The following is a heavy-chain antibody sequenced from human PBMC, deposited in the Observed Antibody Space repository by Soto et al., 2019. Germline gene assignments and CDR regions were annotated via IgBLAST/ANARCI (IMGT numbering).Heavy chain of an antibody. V-gene: IGHV4-4*02. Sequence: PSETLSLTCAVSGDSISSTFWWTWVRQSPGKGLEWIGEVYHTGNTRYNPSLKSRVTISVDTSKNQFSLKLSSVTAADTAVYYCARERGYCSGGSCPVDYWGQGTLVTVSS. CDR1: GDSISSTFW. CDR3: ARERGYCSGGSCPVDY. CDR2: VYHTGNT. D-gene: IGHD2-15*01. J-gene: IGHJ4*02.